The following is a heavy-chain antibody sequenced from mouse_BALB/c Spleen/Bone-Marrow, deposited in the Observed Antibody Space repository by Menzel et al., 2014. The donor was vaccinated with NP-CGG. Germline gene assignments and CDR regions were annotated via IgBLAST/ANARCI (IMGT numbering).Heavy chain of an antibody. J-gene: IGHJ2*01. Sequence: QVQLQQPGAELVRPGTSVQLSCKASGYSFTNYWTNWVKQRPGQGLEWIGMIHPSDSESSLNQKFKDKAKLTVDKTSTTANMQHSSPTSEDSAIYYCARGLGEIWGYWGQGTTLTVSS. CDR2: IHPSDSES. CDR3: ARGLGEIWGY. D-gene: IGHD4-1*01. CDR1: GYSFTNYW. V-gene: IGHV1-61*01.